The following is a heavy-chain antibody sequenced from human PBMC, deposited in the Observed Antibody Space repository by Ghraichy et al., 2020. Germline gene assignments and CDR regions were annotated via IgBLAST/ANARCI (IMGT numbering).Heavy chain of an antibody. J-gene: IGHJ4*02. CDR2: IKSKTDGGTT. V-gene: IGHV3-15*01. Sequence: GGSLRLSCAASGFTFSNAWMNWVRQAPGKGLEWVGRIKSKTDGGTTDYTAPVKGRFSISRDDSKNTLYLQMNSLRTEDTAVYYCIAALERRSTGDYWGQGTLVTVSS. D-gene: IGHD1-1*01. CDR1: GFTFSNAW. CDR3: IAALERRSTGDY.